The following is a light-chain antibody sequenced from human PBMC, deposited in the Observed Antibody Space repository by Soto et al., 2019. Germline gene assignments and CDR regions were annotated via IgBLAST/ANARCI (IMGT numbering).Light chain of an antibody. Sequence: ETVLTQSPATLSLSPGERATLSCRASQNVDIYLAWYQQRPGQAPRLLIYDASNRATGIPARFSGSGSGTDFTLTISSLEPEDFATYYCQQYNSYLMYTFGQGTKLEIK. J-gene: IGKJ2*01. V-gene: IGKV3-11*01. CDR2: DAS. CDR1: QNVDIY. CDR3: QQYNSYLMYT.